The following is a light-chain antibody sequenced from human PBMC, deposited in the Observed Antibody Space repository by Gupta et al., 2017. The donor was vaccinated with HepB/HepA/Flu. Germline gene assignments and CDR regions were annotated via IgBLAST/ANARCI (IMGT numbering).Light chain of an antibody. CDR1: QSISSY. V-gene: IGKV1-39*01. CDR2: AAS. Sequence: DIQMTQSPSSLSASVGDRVTITCRASQSISSYLNWYQQKPGKAPKLLIYAASSLQSGVPSRFSGSGSGTDFTLTISRLQPEDSATYYCQQSDSTPQTFGQGTKVEIK. CDR3: QQSDSTPQT. J-gene: IGKJ1*01.